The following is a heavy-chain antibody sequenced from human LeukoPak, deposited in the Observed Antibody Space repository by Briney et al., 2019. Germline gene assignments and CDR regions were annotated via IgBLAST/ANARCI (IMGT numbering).Heavy chain of an antibody. CDR2: INPSSGGT. Sequence: ASVKVSCKASGYTFTNYYLHWVRQAPGQGLEWMGWINPSSGGTKNAQKFQGRVTMTRDTSISTGYMELSRLRSDDTAVYYCARPIRGSYVEDVFDISGQGTMVTVSA. CDR3: ARPIRGSYVEDVFDI. J-gene: IGHJ3*02. D-gene: IGHD1-26*01. CDR1: GYTFTNYY. V-gene: IGHV1-2*02.